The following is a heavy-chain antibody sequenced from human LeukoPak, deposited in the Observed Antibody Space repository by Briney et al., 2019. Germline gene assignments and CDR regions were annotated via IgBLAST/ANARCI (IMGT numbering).Heavy chain of an antibody. V-gene: IGHV4-34*01. CDR3: ARAGMRLLRGSMDY. J-gene: IGHJ4*02. Sequence: SETLSLTCAVYGGSFSGYYWSWIRQPPGKGLEWIGEINHSGSTNYNPSLKSRVTISVDTSKNQFSLKLSSVTGADTDMYYCARAGMRLLRGSMDYWGQGTLVTVSS. CDR1: GGSFSGYY. CDR2: INHSGST. D-gene: IGHD3-22*01.